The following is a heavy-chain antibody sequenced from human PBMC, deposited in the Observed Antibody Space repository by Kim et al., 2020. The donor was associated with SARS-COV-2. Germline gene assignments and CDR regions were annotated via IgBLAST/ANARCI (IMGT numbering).Heavy chain of an antibody. Sequence: SETLSLTCAVYGGSFSGYYWSWIRQPPGKGLEWIGEINHSGSTNYNPSLKSRVTISVDTSKNQFSLKLSSVTAADTAVYYCARHYGSGSYYNSNWFDPWGQGTLVTVSS. CDR1: GGSFSGYY. J-gene: IGHJ5*02. CDR3: ARHYGSGSYYNSNWFDP. D-gene: IGHD3-10*01. CDR2: INHSGST. V-gene: IGHV4-34*01.